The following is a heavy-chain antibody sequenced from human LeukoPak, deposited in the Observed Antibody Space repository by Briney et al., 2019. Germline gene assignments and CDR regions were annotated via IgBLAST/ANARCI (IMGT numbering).Heavy chain of an antibody. J-gene: IGHJ5*02. CDR2: IIPILGIA. V-gene: IGHV1-69*04. CDR1: GGTFSSYA. Sequence: SVKVSCKASGGTFSSYAISWVRQAPGKGLEWMGRIIPILGIANYAQKFQGRVTITADKSTSTAYMELSSLRTEDTAVYYCASIPGAKKYYGSGSYGFDPWGQGTLVTVSS. D-gene: IGHD3-10*01. CDR3: ASIPGAKKYYGSGSYGFDP.